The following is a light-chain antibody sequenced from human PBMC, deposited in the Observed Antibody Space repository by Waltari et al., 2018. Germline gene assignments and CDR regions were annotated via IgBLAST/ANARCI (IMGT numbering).Light chain of an antibody. CDR3: CSYAGSYTYV. CDR2: DVS. V-gene: IGLV2-11*01. J-gene: IGLJ1*01. Sequence: QSALTQPPSVSGAPGTSAPIPCPGTSREVGGFNYVSWYQQHPGKAPKLMIYDVSTRPSGVPDRFSGSKSGNTASLTISGLQAEDEADYYCCSYAGSYTYVFGTGTKVTVL. CDR1: SREVGGFNY.